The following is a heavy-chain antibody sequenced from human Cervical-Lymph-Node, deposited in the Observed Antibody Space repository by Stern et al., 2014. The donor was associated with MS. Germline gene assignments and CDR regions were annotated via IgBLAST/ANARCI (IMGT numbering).Heavy chain of an antibody. Sequence: QVQLVQSGAEVKKPGSSVKVSCKASGGTFNNYAISWVRQAPGQGLEWMGGIVPVFGSANYAQKFQGRVTITADESTSTAYMELNSLRSDDTAVYYCATSTFLGWLFDSWGQGSLVTVSS. CDR3: ATSTFLGWLFDS. V-gene: IGHV1-69*01. D-gene: IGHD3-3*02. CDR2: IVPVFGSA. CDR1: GGTFNNYA. J-gene: IGHJ4*02.